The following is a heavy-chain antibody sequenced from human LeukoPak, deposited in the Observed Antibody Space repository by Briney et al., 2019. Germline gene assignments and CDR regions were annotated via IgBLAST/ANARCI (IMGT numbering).Heavy chain of an antibody. CDR3: ARGVEIVGATRYFDY. J-gene: IGHJ4*02. CDR2: IYHSGST. D-gene: IGHD1-26*01. Sequence: WSWVRQPPGQGLEWIGEIYHSGSTNYNPSLKSRVTISVDKSKNQFSLKLSSVTAADTAVYYCARGVEIVGATRYFDYWGQGTLVTVSS. V-gene: IGHV4-4*02.